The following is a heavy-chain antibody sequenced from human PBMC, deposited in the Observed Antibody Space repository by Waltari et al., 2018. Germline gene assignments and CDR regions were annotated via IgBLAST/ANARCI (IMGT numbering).Heavy chain of an antibody. Sequence: QVQLQESGPGLVKPLETLSLTCTISGGSISGYYWSWFRQPPGKGLEFIGHIYHNGVAFYDPSFKSRVTMSLDWPKTQVSLTLTSVTAADSAIYYCTRYSDPPRHFDCWGQGSLVTVSS. J-gene: IGHJ4*02. D-gene: IGHD5-18*01. CDR3: TRYSDPPRHFDC. CDR1: GGSISGYY. V-gene: IGHV4-59*01. CDR2: IYHNGVA.